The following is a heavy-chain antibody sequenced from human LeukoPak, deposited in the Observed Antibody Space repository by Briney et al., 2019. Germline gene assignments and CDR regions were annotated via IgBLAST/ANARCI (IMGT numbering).Heavy chain of an antibody. D-gene: IGHD3-10*01. CDR2: ISGSGGST. Sequence: GGSLRLSCAASGFTFSSYAMSWVRQAPGKGLEWVSAISGSGGSTYYADSVKGRFTISRDNSKNTLYLQMNSLRAEDTAVYYCAKVVTMVRGVILYFDYWGQGTLVTVPS. CDR3: AKVVTMVRGVILYFDY. J-gene: IGHJ4*02. V-gene: IGHV3-23*01. CDR1: GFTFSSYA.